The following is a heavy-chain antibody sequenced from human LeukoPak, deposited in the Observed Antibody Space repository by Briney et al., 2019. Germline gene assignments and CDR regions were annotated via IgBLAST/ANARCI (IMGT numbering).Heavy chain of an antibody. J-gene: IGHJ4*01. V-gene: IGHV3-66*02. CDR2: IYRYNGA. CDR1: AINVTSNY. Sequence: PGGSLTLSCAASAINVTSNYMTWVRQPPGKGLEWVSLIYRYNGAYYAESVRGRFIISIDSFKNTLFLQMNSLRAEDTAVYYCVSSTGQEFIPYDYWGHGTHVTVSS. CDR3: VSSTGQEFIPYDY. D-gene: IGHD3-10*01.